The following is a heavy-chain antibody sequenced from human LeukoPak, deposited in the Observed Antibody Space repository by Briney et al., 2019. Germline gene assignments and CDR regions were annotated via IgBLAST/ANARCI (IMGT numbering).Heavy chain of an antibody. CDR2: IYTSGST. CDR1: GGSISSGSYY. CDR3: ARGGLVDPSASFDY. Sequence: PSETLSLTCTVSGGSISSGSYYWSWIRQPAGKGLEWIGRIYTSGSTNYNPSLKSRVTISVDTSKNQFSLKLSSVTAADTAVYYCARGGLVDPSASFDYWGQGTLVTVSS. D-gene: IGHD3-16*01. V-gene: IGHV4-61*02. J-gene: IGHJ4*02.